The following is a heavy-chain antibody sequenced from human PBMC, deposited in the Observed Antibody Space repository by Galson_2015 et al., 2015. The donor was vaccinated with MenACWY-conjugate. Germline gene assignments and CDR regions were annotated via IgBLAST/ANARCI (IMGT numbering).Heavy chain of an antibody. CDR1: GFTFSNSW. D-gene: IGHD6-19*01. CDR2: IKQDGSGK. CDR3: ARAKEQWLSKTFDL. J-gene: IGHJ3*01. V-gene: IGHV3-7*01. Sequence: SLRLSCATSGFTFSNSWMGWVRQAPGKGLEWVANIKQDGSGKYYVDSVKGRFIISRDNAKNSLFLQMDSLRAEDTALYYSARAKEQWLSKTFDLWGQGTMVTVSS.